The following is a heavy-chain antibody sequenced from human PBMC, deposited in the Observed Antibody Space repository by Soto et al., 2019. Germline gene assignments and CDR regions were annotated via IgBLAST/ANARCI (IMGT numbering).Heavy chain of an antibody. Sequence: QVQLVESGGGVVQPGRSLRLSCAASGFTFSSYAMHWVRQAPGKGLEWVAVISYDGSNKYYADSVKGRFTISRDNSKNTLYLQMNSLRAEDTAVYYCARDREEYCSGGSCYSGGYWGQGTRVSVSS. J-gene: IGHJ4*02. V-gene: IGHV3-30-3*01. CDR2: ISYDGSNK. CDR1: GFTFSSYA. CDR3: ARDREEYCSGGSCYSGGY. D-gene: IGHD2-15*01.